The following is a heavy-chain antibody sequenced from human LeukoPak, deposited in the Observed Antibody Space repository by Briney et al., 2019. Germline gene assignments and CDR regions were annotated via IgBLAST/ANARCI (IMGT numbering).Heavy chain of an antibody. J-gene: IGHJ6*02. CDR2: SYHRGST. CDR3: ARGAYCTHRGSCPPGGYYGMDV. V-gene: IGHV4-59*12. CDR1: GGSISSYY. D-gene: IGHD2-15*01. Sequence: SETLSLTCTVSGGSISSYYWSWIRQSPGKGLEWIGWSYHRGSTSYNPSLKSRVTISVDTSKNQFSLKLSSVTAADTAVYYCARGAYCTHRGSCPPGGYYGMDVWGQGTTVTVSS.